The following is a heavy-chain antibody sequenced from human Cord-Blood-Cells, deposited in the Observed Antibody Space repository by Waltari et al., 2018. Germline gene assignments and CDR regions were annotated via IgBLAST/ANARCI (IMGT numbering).Heavy chain of an antibody. J-gene: IGHJ4*02. D-gene: IGHD6-19*01. Sequence: EVQLVESGGGLVQPGGSLRLSCAASGFPFSSYWMGWVRQAPGKGLEWVANIKQDGSEKYYVDSVKGRFTISRDNAKNSLYLQMNSLRAEDTAVYYCARVTSSGWYYFDYWGQGTLVTVSS. CDR2: IKQDGSEK. CDR1: GFPFSSYW. CDR3: ARVTSSGWYYFDY. V-gene: IGHV3-7*01.